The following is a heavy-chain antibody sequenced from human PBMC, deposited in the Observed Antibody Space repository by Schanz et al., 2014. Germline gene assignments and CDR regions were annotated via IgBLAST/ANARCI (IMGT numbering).Heavy chain of an antibody. CDR2: MWNDGIKT. CDR3: AKDVRPVANTVHFYYMDV. CDR1: TSLFSRSV. V-gene: IGHV3-33*06. Sequence: QVQLAESGGGVVQPGRSLTLSCAVSTSLFSRSVIHWVRQAPGKGLEWVAVMWNDGIKTHYADSGKGRFTISRDNSKKTLYLQMNSLRAEDAAVYYCAKDVRPVANTVHFYYMDVWGQGTTVTVSS. J-gene: IGHJ6*02. D-gene: IGHD6-19*01.